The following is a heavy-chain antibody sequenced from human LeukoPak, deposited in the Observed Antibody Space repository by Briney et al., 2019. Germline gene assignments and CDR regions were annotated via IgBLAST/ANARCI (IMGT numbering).Heavy chain of an antibody. V-gene: IGHV3-53*05. D-gene: IGHD1-26*01. Sequence: GGSLRLSCAASGFTVSSNYMSWVRQAPGKGLEWVSVIYSGGSTYYADSVKGRFTISRDNSKNTLYLQMNSLRAEDTAVYYCARDPGSGSYGPFDYWGQGTLVTVSS. CDR2: IYSGGST. CDR1: GFTVSSNY. CDR3: ARDPGSGSYGPFDY. J-gene: IGHJ4*02.